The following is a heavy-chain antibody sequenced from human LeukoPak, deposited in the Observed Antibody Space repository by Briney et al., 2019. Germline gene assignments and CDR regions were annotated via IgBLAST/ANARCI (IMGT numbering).Heavy chain of an antibody. J-gene: IGHJ4*02. Sequence: PGGSLRLSCAASGFTFSSYAMHWVRQAPGKGLEWVAVISYDGSNKYYADSVKGRFTISRDNSKNTLYLQMNSLRAEDTAVYYCARGLIQRTWIKIDYWGQGTLVTVSS. CDR3: ARGLIQRTWIKIDY. CDR1: GFTFSSYA. CDR2: ISYDGSNK. V-gene: IGHV3-30-3*01. D-gene: IGHD5-12*01.